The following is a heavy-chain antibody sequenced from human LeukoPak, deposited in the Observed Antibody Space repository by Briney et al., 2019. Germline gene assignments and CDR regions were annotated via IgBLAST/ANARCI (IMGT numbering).Heavy chain of an antibody. CDR1: GFTFSDYY. J-gene: IGHJ4*02. Sequence: GGSLRLSCAASGFTFSDYYMSWIRQAPGKGLEWISYISSSSSYTNYADSVKGRFTISRDNAKNSLYLQMNCLRAEDTAVYYCARDTKRLQKYYFDYWGQGTLVTVSS. D-gene: IGHD3-3*01. CDR3: ARDTKRLQKYYFDY. CDR2: ISSSSSYT. V-gene: IGHV3-11*06.